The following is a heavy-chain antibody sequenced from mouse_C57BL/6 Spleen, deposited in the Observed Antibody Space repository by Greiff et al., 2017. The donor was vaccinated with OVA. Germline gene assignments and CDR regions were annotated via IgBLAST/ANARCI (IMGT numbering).Heavy chain of an antibody. CDR3: VRQPHDDYDEGYAMDY. D-gene: IGHD2-4*01. V-gene: IGHV10-1*01. CDR1: GFSFNTYA. Sequence: EVMLVESGGGLVQPKGSLKLSCAASGFSFNTYAMNWVRQAPGKGLEWVARIRSKSNNYATYYAVSVKDRLTISRDDSKSMLYLQMNNLKPEDTAMYYCVRQPHDDYDEGYAMDYWGQGTSVTVSS. CDR2: IRSKSNNYAT. J-gene: IGHJ4*01.